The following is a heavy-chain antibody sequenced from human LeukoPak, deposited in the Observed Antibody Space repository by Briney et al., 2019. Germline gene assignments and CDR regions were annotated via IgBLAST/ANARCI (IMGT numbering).Heavy chain of an antibody. J-gene: IGHJ4*02. Sequence: GGSLRLSCSASGFIFSNYAMHWVRQAPGKGLEYVSAISSNGGSTYYADSVKGRFTISRDNSKNTLYLQMSNLRAEDTAVYYCVKGKGIAVTSLDCWGQGTLVTVSS. CDR1: GFIFSNYA. CDR2: ISSNGGST. CDR3: VKGKGIAVTSLDC. V-gene: IGHV3-64D*06. D-gene: IGHD6-19*01.